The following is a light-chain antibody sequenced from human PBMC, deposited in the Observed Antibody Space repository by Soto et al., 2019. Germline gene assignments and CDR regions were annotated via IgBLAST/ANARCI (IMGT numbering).Light chain of an antibody. V-gene: IGLV1-40*01. CDR3: QSYDSSLSGVV. J-gene: IGLJ2*01. Sequence: VLTQPPSVSGAPGQRVTISCTGSSSNIGTGYDIHWYQQLPGTAPKLLIYGNSNRPSGVPDRFSGSKSGTSASLAITGLQAEDEADYYCQSYDSSLSGVVFGGGTKVTVL. CDR1: SSNIGTGYD. CDR2: GNS.